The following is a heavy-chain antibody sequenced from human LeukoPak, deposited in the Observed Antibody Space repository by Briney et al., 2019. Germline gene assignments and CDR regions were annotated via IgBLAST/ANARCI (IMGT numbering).Heavy chain of an antibody. CDR1: GYSISSGYY. D-gene: IGHD2-21*02. CDR3: ARDCGGDCYTPNDY. Sequence: SETLSLTCTVSGYSISSGYYWGWIRQPPGKGLEWIGSIYHSGSTYYNPSLKSRVTISVDTSKNQFSLKLSSVTAADTAVYYCARDCGGDCYTPNDYWGQGTLVTVSS. V-gene: IGHV4-38-2*02. CDR2: IYHSGST. J-gene: IGHJ4*02.